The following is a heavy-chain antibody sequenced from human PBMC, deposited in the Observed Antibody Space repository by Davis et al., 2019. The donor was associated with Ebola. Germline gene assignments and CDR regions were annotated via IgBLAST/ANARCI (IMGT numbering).Heavy chain of an antibody. CDR1: GYSF. Sequence: GESLKISCKGSGYSFGWVRQMPGQGLEWMGLIYPGDSTTKYSPSFQGQVTISADKSISTAYLQWGSLKASDTAMYYCATRESGREPFDLWGQGTMITVSS. D-gene: IGHD2-15*01. CDR2: IYPGDSTT. J-gene: IGHJ3*01. CDR3: ATRESGREPFDL. V-gene: IGHV5-51*01.